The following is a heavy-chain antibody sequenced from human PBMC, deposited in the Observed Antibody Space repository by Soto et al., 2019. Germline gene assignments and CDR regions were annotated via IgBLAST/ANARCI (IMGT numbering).Heavy chain of an antibody. Sequence: QVQLVESGGGVVQPGRSLRLSCAASGFTFSNYGMHWVRQAPGKGLEWVAITSYDGSDKSYADSVKGRFTISRDNSNDTLYLQMNSLRADDTAVYYCAQDLTVFYYHGMDVWGQGTTVTVSS. CDR3: AQDLTVFYYHGMDV. J-gene: IGHJ6*02. D-gene: IGHD2-8*01. V-gene: IGHV3-30*18. CDR1: GFTFSNYG. CDR2: TSYDGSDK.